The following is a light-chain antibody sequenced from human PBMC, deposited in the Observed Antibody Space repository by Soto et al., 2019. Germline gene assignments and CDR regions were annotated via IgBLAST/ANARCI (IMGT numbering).Light chain of an antibody. CDR1: QSVNSNF. Sequence: EILLTQSPGTLSLSPGERATLSCRADQSVNSNFFAWFQQKPGQAPRLLIYGVSTRATGIPDRFSGSGSGTDFTLTISRLEPEDFAVYYCQQYGSTPRTFGQGTKVEIK. CDR3: QQYGSTPRT. V-gene: IGKV3-20*01. J-gene: IGKJ1*01. CDR2: GVS.